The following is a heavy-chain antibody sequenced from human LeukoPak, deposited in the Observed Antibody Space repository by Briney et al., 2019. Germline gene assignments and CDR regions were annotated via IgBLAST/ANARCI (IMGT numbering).Heavy chain of an antibody. CDR1: GGAFSSYA. CDR3: AGGGDGGLDP. J-gene: IGHJ5*02. Sequence: GASEKVSCKASGGAFSSYALIWVRQPPGQGLEWMGRIIPIFGTANYAQKFQGRVTITTDESTSTAYMELSSLRSDDTAVYYCAGGGDGGLDPWGQGTLVTVSS. CDR2: IIPIFGTA. V-gene: IGHV1-69*05. D-gene: IGHD2-15*01.